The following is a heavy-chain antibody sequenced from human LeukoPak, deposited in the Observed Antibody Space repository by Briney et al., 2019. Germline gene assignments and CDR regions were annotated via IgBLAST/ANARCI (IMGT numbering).Heavy chain of an antibody. CDR1: GYSFTSYW. J-gene: IGHJ5*02. CDR2: IYPGDSDT. Sequence: GESLKISCKGSGYSFTSYWIGWVRQMPGKGLEWMGIIYPGDSDTRYSPSFQGQVTIPADKSISTAYLQWSSLKASDTAMYYCARHNSAAPPQEGNWFDPWGQGTLVTVSS. V-gene: IGHV5-51*01. D-gene: IGHD6-13*01. CDR3: ARHNSAAPPQEGNWFDP.